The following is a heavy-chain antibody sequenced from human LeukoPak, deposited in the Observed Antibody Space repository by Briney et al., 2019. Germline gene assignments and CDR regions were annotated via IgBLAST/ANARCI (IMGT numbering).Heavy chain of an antibody. D-gene: IGHD4-23*01. Sequence: GGSLRLSCAASGFTFSSYWMNWVRQAPGKGLVWVSRIASDGSSTTYADSVKGRFSISRDNAKNTLYLQMNSLRVEDTAVYYCARGRPHGNDYWGQGTLVTVYS. CDR3: ARGRPHGNDY. J-gene: IGHJ4*02. CDR1: GFTFSSYW. CDR2: IASDGSST. V-gene: IGHV3-74*01.